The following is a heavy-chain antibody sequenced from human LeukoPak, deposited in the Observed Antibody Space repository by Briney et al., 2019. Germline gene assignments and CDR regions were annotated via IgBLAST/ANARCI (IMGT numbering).Heavy chain of an antibody. CDR3: ARDLGGYSYGSHFDY. CDR2: ISWNSGSI. Sequence: QPGGSLRLSCAASGFTFDDYAMHWVRQAPGKGLEWVSGISWNSGSIGYADSVKGRFTISRDNAKNSLYLQMNSLRAEDTAVYYCARDLGGYSYGSHFDYWGQGTLVTVSS. CDR1: GFTFDDYA. D-gene: IGHD5-18*01. V-gene: IGHV3-9*01. J-gene: IGHJ4*02.